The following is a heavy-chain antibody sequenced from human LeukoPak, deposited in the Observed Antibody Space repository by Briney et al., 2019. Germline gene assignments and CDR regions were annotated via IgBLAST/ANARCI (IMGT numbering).Heavy chain of an antibody. J-gene: IGHJ4*02. D-gene: IGHD3-10*01. CDR3: ARLGTYWSNYYFEY. Sequence: HGESLKISCQGSGYSFTTYWIGWVRQMPGKGLECMGIIYPGDSDTRYSPSLQGQVTISADKSINTAYLQWSSLKASDTAMYYCARLGTYWSNYYFEYWGQGTLVTVSS. V-gene: IGHV5-51*01. CDR1: GYSFTTYW. CDR2: IYPGDSDT.